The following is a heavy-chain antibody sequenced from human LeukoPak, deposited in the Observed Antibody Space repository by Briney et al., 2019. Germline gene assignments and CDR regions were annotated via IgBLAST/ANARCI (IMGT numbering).Heavy chain of an antibody. Sequence: GGSLRLSCAASGFTFSTYRMNWVRQAPGKGLEWDSCISPGSTYIHYADSVRGRFTISRDNAQNSLYLQMNSLRAEDTAVYYCARALDGYNEDYWGQGTLVTVSS. D-gene: IGHD5-24*01. V-gene: IGHV3-21*01. CDR3: ARALDGYNEDY. J-gene: IGHJ4*02. CDR1: GFTFSTYR. CDR2: ISPGSTYI.